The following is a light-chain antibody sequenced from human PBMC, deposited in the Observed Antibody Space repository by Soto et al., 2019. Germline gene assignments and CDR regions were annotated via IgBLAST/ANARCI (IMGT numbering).Light chain of an antibody. CDR3: QHLNSYPIT. Sequence: DIQLTQSPSFLSASVGDRVTITCRASQGLSSDLAWYQQKPGKAPKLLIYAASTLQSGVPSRFSGSGSGTEFTLTISSLQPEDFATYFCQHLNSYPITFGQGTRREIK. V-gene: IGKV1-9*01. CDR2: AAS. CDR1: QGLSSD. J-gene: IGKJ5*01.